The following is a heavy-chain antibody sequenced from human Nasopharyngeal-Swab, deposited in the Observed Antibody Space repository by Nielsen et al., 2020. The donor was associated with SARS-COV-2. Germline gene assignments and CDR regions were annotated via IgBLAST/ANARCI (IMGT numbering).Heavy chain of an antibody. CDR1: GYSFTSYW. V-gene: IGHV5-10-1*01. CDR2: IDPSDSYT. CDR3: ARRAYCSGGSCYSPYYYYMDV. Sequence: GEALKISCEGSGYSFTSYWISWVRQMPGKGLEWLGRIDPSDSYTNYSPSFQGHVTISADKSISTAYLQWSSLKASDTAVYYCARRAYCSGGSCYSPYYYYMDVWGKGTTVTVSS. J-gene: IGHJ6*03. D-gene: IGHD2-15*01.